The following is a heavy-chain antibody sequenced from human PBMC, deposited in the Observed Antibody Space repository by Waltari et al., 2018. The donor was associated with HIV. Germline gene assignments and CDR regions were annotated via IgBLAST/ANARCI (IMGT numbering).Heavy chain of an antibody. CDR1: GEPFDGYY. CDR3: ARRALWLRPVYYFDY. CDR2: INHGRNP. V-gene: IGHV4-34*01. D-gene: IGHD5-12*01. J-gene: IGHJ4*02. Sequence: QVQLQQWGAGLLKPSETLSLTCAVYGEPFDGYYWRWKRQPPGKGLEWLGEINHGRNPNYNPSLKSRLTMSVDASKNQFSLSLNSVTAADTGVYYCARRALWLRPVYYFDYWGQGALVTVSS.